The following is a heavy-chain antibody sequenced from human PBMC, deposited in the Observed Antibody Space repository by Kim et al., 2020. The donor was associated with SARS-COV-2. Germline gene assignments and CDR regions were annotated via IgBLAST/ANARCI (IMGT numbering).Heavy chain of an antibody. CDR1: GGSIRSNSYY. Sequence: SETLSLTCTVSGGSIRSNSYYWGWIRQPPGKGLEWLGSIHYSGSTYYNPSLKRRVTISVDTSKNQFSLKLSSVTAADTAMYYCARHFKYYDSSGYYLDYWGQGTLVTVSS. CDR3: ARHFKYYDSSGYYLDY. J-gene: IGHJ4*02. D-gene: IGHD3-22*01. V-gene: IGHV4-39*01. CDR2: IHYSGST.